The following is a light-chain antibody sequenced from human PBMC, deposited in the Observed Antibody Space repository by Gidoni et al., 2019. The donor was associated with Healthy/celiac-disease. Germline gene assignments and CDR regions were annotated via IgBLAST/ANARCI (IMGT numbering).Light chain of an antibody. CDR3: SSYAGRNNLV. CDR1: SSDVGGYNY. Sequence: QSALTQPPSASGSPGQSVTISCTGTSSDVGGYNYVSWYQQHPGKAPKLMSYEVSKRPSGVPDRFSGSKSGNTASLTVSGLQAEDEADHYCSSYAGRNNLVFGGGTKLTVL. V-gene: IGLV2-8*01. J-gene: IGLJ2*01. CDR2: EVS.